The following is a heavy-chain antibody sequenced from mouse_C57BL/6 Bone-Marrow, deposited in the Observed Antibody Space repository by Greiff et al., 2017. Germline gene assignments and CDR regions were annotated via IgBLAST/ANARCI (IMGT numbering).Heavy chain of an antibody. J-gene: IGHJ3*01. CDR3: ARDFYDGAWFAY. D-gene: IGHD2-12*01. Sequence: EVKLVESGGGLVKPGGSLKLSCAASGFTFSSYAMSWVRQTPEKRLEWVATISDGGSYTYYPDNVKGRFTISRDNAKNNLYLQMSHLKSEDTAMYYCARDFYDGAWFAYWGQGTLVTVSA. CDR1: GFTFSSYA. V-gene: IGHV5-4*01. CDR2: ISDGGSYT.